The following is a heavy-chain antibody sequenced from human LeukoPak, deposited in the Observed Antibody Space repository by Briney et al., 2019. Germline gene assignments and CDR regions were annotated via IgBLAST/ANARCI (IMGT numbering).Heavy chain of an antibody. V-gene: IGHV3-53*01. Sequence: GGSLRLSCAASGFTVSSNYMSWVRQAPGKGLEWVSVIYSGGSTYYADSVKGRFTISRDNSKNTLYLQMNSLGAEDTAVYYCARDKERDDSSGYYYYYGMDVWGQGTTVTVSS. J-gene: IGHJ6*02. CDR2: IYSGGST. CDR3: ARDKERDDSSGYYYYYGMDV. D-gene: IGHD3-22*01. CDR1: GFTVSSNY.